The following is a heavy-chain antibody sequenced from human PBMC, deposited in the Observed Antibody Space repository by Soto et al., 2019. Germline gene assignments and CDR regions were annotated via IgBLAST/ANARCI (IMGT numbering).Heavy chain of an antibody. Sequence: EVLLVGSGGGPVKPGGSLRLSCTASGFRFSSYGMNWVRQAPGKGLEWVSSISSGSSFIYYADSVKGRFTISRDNAKNSLYLQMNSLRADDTAIYYCTRVLLGGYYGSAFDFWGQGTQVTVSS. CDR1: GFRFSSYG. CDR2: ISSGSSFI. D-gene: IGHD1-26*01. CDR3: TRVLLGGYYGSAFDF. V-gene: IGHV3-21*01. J-gene: IGHJ4*02.